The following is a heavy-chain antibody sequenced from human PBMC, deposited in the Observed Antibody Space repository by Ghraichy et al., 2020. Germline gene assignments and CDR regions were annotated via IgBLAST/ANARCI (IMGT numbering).Heavy chain of an antibody. V-gene: IGHV4-59*01. Sequence: GSLRLSCTVSGGSISSYYWSWIRQPPGKGLEWIGYIYYSGSTNYNPSLKSRVTISVDTSKNQFSLKLSSVTAADTAVYYCARVDTVTTGAFDIWGQGTMVTVSS. D-gene: IGHD4-17*01. J-gene: IGHJ3*02. CDR2: IYYSGST. CDR1: GGSISSYY. CDR3: ARVDTVTTGAFDI.